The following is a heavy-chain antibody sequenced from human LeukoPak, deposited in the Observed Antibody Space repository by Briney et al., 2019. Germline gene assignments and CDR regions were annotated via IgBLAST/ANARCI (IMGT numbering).Heavy chain of an antibody. Sequence: GTLSLTCAVSGGSISSSNWWSWVRQPPGKGLEWVSVIYSGGSTYYADSVKGRFTISRDNSKNTLYLQMNSLRAEDTAVYYCARVSGNFDYWGQGTLVTVSS. CDR3: ARVSGNFDY. CDR1: GGSISSSNW. CDR2: IYSGGST. V-gene: IGHV3-53*01. J-gene: IGHJ4*02. D-gene: IGHD2-15*01.